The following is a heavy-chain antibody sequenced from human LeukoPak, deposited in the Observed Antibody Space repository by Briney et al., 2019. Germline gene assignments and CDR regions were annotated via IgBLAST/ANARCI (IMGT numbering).Heavy chain of an antibody. CDR2: IYPGDSDT. CDR1: GYSFTSYW. J-gene: IGHJ4*02. Sequence: GESLKISCKGSGYSFTSYWIGWVRQRPGKGLEWMGIIYPGDSDTRYSPSFQGQVTISADKSISTAYLQWGSLKASDTAMYYCARLPIGVSGHFDYWGQGTLVTVSS. V-gene: IGHV5-51*01. D-gene: IGHD3-3*01. CDR3: ARLPIGVSGHFDY.